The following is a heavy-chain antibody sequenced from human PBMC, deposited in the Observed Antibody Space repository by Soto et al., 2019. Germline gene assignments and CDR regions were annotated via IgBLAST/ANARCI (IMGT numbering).Heavy chain of an antibody. V-gene: IGHV3-48*01. CDR3: ARDIGCSGGSCYSGPFDY. J-gene: IGHJ4*02. CDR1: GFTFSSYS. Sequence: GGSLRLSCAASGFTFSSYSMNWVRQAPGKGLEWVSYISSSSSTIYYADSVKGRFTISRDNAKNSLYLQMNSLRAEDTAVYYCARDIGCSGGSCYSGPFDYWGQGTLVTVSS. D-gene: IGHD2-15*01. CDR2: ISSSSSTI.